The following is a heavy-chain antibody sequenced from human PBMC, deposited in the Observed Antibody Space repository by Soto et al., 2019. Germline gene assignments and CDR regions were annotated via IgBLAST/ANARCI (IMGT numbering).Heavy chain of an antibody. CDR2: IYYSGST. J-gene: IGHJ3*02. CDR1: GGSISSGGYY. V-gene: IGHV4-31*02. D-gene: IGHD3-22*01. CDR3: ARGGTGDSSGYYPWAFDI. Sequence: PSETLSLTCTVSGGSISSGGYYWSWIRQHPGKGLEWIGYIYYSGSTYYNPSLKSRVTIPVDTSKNQFSLKLSSVTAADTAVYYCARGGTGDSSGYYPWAFDIWGQGTMVTVSS.